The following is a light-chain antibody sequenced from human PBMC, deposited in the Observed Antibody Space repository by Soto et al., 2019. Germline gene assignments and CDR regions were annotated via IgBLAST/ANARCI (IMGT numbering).Light chain of an antibody. CDR1: QSISSN. V-gene: IGKV3-15*01. Sequence: EIVMTQSPATLSVSPGEGFTLSCSASQSISSNLAWYQQKPGQAPRLLIYGASTRATGIPARFSGSGSGTEFTLTISSLEPEDFAVYYCQQRSNWPPLTFGGGTKVDIK. CDR2: GAS. CDR3: QQRSNWPPLT. J-gene: IGKJ4*01.